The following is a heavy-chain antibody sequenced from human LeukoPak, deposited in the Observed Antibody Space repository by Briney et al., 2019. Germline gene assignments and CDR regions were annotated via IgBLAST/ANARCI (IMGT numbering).Heavy chain of an antibody. CDR2: INPNSGGT. J-gene: IGHJ6*02. V-gene: IGHV1-2*04. CDR1: GYTFAGYY. D-gene: IGHD3-9*01. CDR3: ARDDTSILTGYSYYYYGMDV. Sequence: ASVKVSCKASGYTFAGYYMHWVRQAPGQGLEWMGWINPNSGGTNYAQKFQGWVTMTRDTSISTAYMELSRLRSDDTAVYYCARDDTSILTGYSYYYYGMDVWGQGTTVTVSS.